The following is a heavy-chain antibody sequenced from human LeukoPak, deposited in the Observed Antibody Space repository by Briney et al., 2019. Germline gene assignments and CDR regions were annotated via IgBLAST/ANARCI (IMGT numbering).Heavy chain of an antibody. CDR1: GGSISSYY. D-gene: IGHD3-10*01. CDR3: ARRPSPGAFDI. Sequence: PSETLSLTCTVSGGSISSYYWSWIRQPPGKGLEWIGYIYYSGGTNYNPSLKSRVTISVDTSKNQFSLKLSSVTAADTAVYYCARRPSPGAFDIWGQGTMVTVSS. J-gene: IGHJ3*02. CDR2: IYYSGGT. V-gene: IGHV4-59*01.